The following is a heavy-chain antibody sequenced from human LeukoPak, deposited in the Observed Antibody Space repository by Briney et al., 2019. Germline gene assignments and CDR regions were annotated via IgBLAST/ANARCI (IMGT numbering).Heavy chain of an antibody. CDR1: GYTFTSYG. CDR3: ARVEQWPRGHAPDFDY. V-gene: IGHV1-18*01. D-gene: IGHD6-19*01. Sequence: ASVKVSCKASGYTFTSYGISWVRQAPGRGLEWMGWISAYNGNTNYAQKLQGRVTMTTDTSTSTAYMELRGLRSDDTALDYRARVEQWPRGHAPDFDYWGQGTLVTVSS. J-gene: IGHJ4*02. CDR2: ISAYNGNT.